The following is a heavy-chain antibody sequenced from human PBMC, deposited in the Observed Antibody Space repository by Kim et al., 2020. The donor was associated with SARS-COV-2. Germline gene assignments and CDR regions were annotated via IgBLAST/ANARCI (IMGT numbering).Heavy chain of an antibody. D-gene: IGHD1-1*01. J-gene: IGHJ6*02. CDR2: IYYSGST. CDR3: ARESPFRNWNEYYYYGMDV. Sequence: SETLSLTCTVSGGSISSGGYYWSWIRQHPGKGLEWIGYIYYSGSTYYNPSLKSRVTISVDTSKNQFSLKLSSVTAADTAVYYCARESPFRNWNEYYYYGMDVWGQGTTVTVSS. CDR1: GGSISSGGYY. V-gene: IGHV4-31*03.